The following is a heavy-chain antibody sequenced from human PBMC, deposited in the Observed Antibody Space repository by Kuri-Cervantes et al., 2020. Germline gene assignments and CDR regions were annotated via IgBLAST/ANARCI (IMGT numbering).Heavy chain of an antibody. D-gene: IGHD1-26*01. CDR2: ISSSGNSI. V-gene: IGHV3-48*01. CDR3: AKTDSGSYSHFDY. CDR1: GFTFSGYS. J-gene: IGHJ4*02. Sequence: GGSLRLSCAASGFTFSGYSMIWVRQAPGKGLEWVSYISSSGNSIYYADSVKGRFTISRDNSKNTLYLHMHNLRPEDTAVYYCAKTDSGSYSHFDYWGQGTLVTVSS.